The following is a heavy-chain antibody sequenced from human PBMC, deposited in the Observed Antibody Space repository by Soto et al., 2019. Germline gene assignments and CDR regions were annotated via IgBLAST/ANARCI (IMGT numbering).Heavy chain of an antibody. D-gene: IGHD2-15*01. Sequence: QVQLVQSGAEVKKPGASVKVSCKASGYTFTSYDINWVRQATGQGLEWMGWMNPNSGNTGYAQKFQGRVTMTRNTSISTAYMGLSSLRSEDTAVYYCARTPSGVVGAPRINWFDPGGQGTRVTVSS. J-gene: IGHJ5*02. CDR1: GYTFTSYD. CDR2: MNPNSGNT. CDR3: ARTPSGVVGAPRINWFDP. V-gene: IGHV1-8*01.